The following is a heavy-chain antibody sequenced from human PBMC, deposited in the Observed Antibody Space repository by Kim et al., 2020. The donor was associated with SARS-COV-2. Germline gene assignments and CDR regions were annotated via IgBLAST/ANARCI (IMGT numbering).Heavy chain of an antibody. CDR2: IKHDGSEK. V-gene: IGHV3-7*03. Sequence: GGSLRLSCAAPGITFSNYWMSWVRQAPGKGLQWVSNIKHDGSEKYYVDSVEGRFTISRDNAKNSVYLQMNSLRVEDTAIYYCAIKNYCSDSNNYGWFGPWGKGPRVTVAP. J-gene: IGHJ5*02. CDR3: AIKNYCSDSNNYGWFGP. CDR1: GITFSNYW. D-gene: IGHD3-10*01.